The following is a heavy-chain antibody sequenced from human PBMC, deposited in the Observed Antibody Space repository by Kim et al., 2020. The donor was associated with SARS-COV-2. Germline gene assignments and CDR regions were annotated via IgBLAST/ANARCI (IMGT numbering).Heavy chain of an antibody. J-gene: IGHJ6*02. CDR2: ISGSGGST. Sequence: GGSLRLSCAASGFTFSSYAMSWVRQAPGKGLEWVSAISGSGGSTYYADSVKGRFTISRDNSKNTLYLQMNSPRAEDTAVYYCAKGPWATFFGVVIKKYGMDVWGQGTTVTVSS. D-gene: IGHD3-3*01. CDR1: GFTFSSYA. CDR3: AKGPWATFFGVVIKKYGMDV. V-gene: IGHV3-23*01.